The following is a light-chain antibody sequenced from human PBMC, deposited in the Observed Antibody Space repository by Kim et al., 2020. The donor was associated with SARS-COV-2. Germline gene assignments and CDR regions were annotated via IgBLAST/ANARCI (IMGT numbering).Light chain of an antibody. CDR1: QDISNT. Sequence: ADVGDRVTFTYRASQDISNTAAWYQQKQGIPPKLLIYAASALQSGGPSRFSGSGSWTDVSLLISSLQPEEVATYYCQKYDGAPCTFGQGTKVDIK. CDR3: QKYDGAPCT. V-gene: IGKV1-27*01. J-gene: IGKJ1*01. CDR2: AAS.